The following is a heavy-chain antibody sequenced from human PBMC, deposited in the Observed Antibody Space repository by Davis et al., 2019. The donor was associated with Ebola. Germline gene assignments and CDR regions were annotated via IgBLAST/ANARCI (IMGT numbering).Heavy chain of an antibody. J-gene: IGHJ4*01. V-gene: IGHV1-3*04. CDR1: RYILARHS. D-gene: IGHD5-12*01. Sequence: ASVPVPCMASRYILARHSLLCLRQAPRQRLEWMGWINTNTGNTKYSQKSQGRVILTRDTSASTAYMELSSLRSEDTAVYYCARDLPDDGLFDFWGQGTRVTVSS. CDR2: INTNTGNT. CDR3: ARDLPDDGLFDF.